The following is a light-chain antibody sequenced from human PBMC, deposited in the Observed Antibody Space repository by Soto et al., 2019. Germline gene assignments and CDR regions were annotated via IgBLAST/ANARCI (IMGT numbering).Light chain of an antibody. Sequence: DIQMTQSPSSLSASVGDRVTITCQASQDIKNYLNWYQQKPGKAPKVLIYEASSLATGVPPRFSGGGSETHFTFTISSLQPEDFATYYCQHYVNLPLTFGGGTKVEVK. CDR1: QDIKNY. V-gene: IGKV1-33*01. J-gene: IGKJ4*01. CDR2: EAS. CDR3: QHYVNLPLT.